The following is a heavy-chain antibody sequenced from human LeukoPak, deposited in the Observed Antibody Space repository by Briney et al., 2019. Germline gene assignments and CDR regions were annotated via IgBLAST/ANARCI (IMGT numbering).Heavy chain of an antibody. J-gene: IGHJ6*03. CDR3: AREVWEAYYYYYMDV. V-gene: IGHV3-30*02. CDR1: GFTFSSYG. D-gene: IGHD1-14*01. CDR2: IRYDGSNK. Sequence: GGSLRLSCGASGFTFSSYGMHWVRQAPGKGLEWVAFIRYDGSNKYYADSVKGRFTISRDNSKNTLYLQMNSLRAEDTAVYYCAREVWEAYYYYYMDVWGKGTTVTVSS.